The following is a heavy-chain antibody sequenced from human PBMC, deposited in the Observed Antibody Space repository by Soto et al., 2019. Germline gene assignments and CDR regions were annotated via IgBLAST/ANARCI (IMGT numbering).Heavy chain of an antibody. CDR1: GYTFSSYY. CDR3: ATGSCSSTNCDVGHTDV. J-gene: IGHJ6*03. V-gene: IGHV1-46*03. D-gene: IGHD2-2*01. CDR2: INPSGGST. Sequence: QVQLVQSGAEVKKPGASVKVSCKASGYTFSSYYMHWVRQAPGQGLEWMGIINPSGGSTSYAQQLQGRGTMTRHTSTGTVYMELSSLRSEDTAMYYCATGSCSSTNCDVGHTDVWGRGTTVTVSS.